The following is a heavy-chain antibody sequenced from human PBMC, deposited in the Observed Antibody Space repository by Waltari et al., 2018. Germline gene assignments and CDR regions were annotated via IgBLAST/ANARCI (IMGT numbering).Heavy chain of an antibody. CDR2: IYYSGST. CDR3: ARVTFSGLDY. V-gene: IGHV4-59*01. Sequence: QVQLQESGPGLVKPSETLSLTCTCSGGSISSDYWRWIRQPPGKGLEWIGYIYYSGSTNYNPSLKSRVTISVDTSKNQFSLKLSSVTAADTAVYYCARVTFSGLDYWGQGTLVTVSS. D-gene: IGHD6-19*01. J-gene: IGHJ4*02. CDR1: GGSISSDY.